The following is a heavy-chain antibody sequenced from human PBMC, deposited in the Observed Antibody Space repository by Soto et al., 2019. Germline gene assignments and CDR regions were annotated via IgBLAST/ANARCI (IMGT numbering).Heavy chain of an antibody. CDR2: INPSGGST. V-gene: IGHV1-46*01. J-gene: IGHJ4*02. CDR1: GYTFTSYY. Sequence: ASVKVSCKASGYTFTSYYMHWVRQATGQGLEWMGIINPSGGSTSYAQKFQGRVTMTRDTSTSTVYMELSSLRSEDTAVYYCARDLDYYDSSGPFDYWGQGTLVTVSS. D-gene: IGHD3-22*01. CDR3: ARDLDYYDSSGPFDY.